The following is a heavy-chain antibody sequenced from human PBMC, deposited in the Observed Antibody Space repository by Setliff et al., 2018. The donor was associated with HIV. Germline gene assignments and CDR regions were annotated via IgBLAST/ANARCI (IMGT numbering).Heavy chain of an antibody. CDR3: ARAPGLYSPADY. J-gene: IGHJ4*02. CDR2: IYHSGST. D-gene: IGHD5-12*01. Sequence: SETLSLTCAVSGYSISSGYYWGWIRQPPGKGLEWIGNIYHSGSTYYNPSLKSRVTISVDTSKRHFSLKLYSVTAADTAVYYCARAPGLYSPADYWGQGTLVTSPQ. CDR1: GYSISSGYY. V-gene: IGHV4-38-2*01.